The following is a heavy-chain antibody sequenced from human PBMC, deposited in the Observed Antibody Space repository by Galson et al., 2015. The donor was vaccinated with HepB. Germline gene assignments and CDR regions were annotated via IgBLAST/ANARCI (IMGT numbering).Heavy chain of an antibody. Sequence: QSGAEVKEPGESLTISCEGSEDTFSNHWIGWVRQMPGKSLEWMGIIYPGDSDTLYSPSFQGQVTISADKSTNTASLQWNTLKPSDTAMYYCARQGGDKSGYYHPALDLWGQGTMVTVSS. D-gene: IGHD3-22*01. J-gene: IGHJ3*01. CDR1: EDTFSNHW. CDR3: ARQGGDKSGYYHPALDL. CDR2: IYPGDSDT. V-gene: IGHV5-51*01.